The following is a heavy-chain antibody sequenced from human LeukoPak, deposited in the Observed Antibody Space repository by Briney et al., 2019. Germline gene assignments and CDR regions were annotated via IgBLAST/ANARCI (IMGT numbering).Heavy chain of an antibody. CDR3: AKALEQETVIALDS. D-gene: IGHD6-13*01. V-gene: IGHV3-23*01. CDR1: GFTFITYA. Sequence: GGSLRRSCAASGFTFITYAMRWVRQAPGEGLEWVSSIIGSGGSTYYADAVKGRFTISRDNSKNTLYLQMNSLRAEDTSIYFCAKALEQETVIALDSWGQGTLVTVSS. CDR2: IIGSGGST. J-gene: IGHJ4*02.